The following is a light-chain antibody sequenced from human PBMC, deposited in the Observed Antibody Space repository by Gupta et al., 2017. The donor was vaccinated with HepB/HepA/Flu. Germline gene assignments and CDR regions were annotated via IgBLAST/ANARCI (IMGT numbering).Light chain of an antibody. CDR2: DNS. V-gene: IGLV1-40*01. CDR1: SSNIGAGYD. CDR3: QSYASSLSVV. J-gene: IGLJ2*01. Sequence: SVLTHPPSVSGAPGQRVPIPCTGRSSNIGAGYDVHWYQQLPGTAPKLLIYDNSNRPSGVPDRFSGSKSGTSASLAITGLQAEDEADYYCQSYASSLSVVFGGGTKLTVL.